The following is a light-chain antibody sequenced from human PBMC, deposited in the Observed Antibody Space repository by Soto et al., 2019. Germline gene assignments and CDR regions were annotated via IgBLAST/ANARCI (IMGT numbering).Light chain of an antibody. V-gene: IGKV1-5*01. CDR3: HQYNTWT. CDR2: DAS. CDR1: ESISRW. Sequence: DIQMTQSPSTLSASVGDRVTITCRASESISRWLAWYQQQPGKAPKLLIYDASDLESGVPSRFSGSGSGTEFTLTITSLQPEDFATYYCHQYNTWTFGQGTKVDIK. J-gene: IGKJ1*01.